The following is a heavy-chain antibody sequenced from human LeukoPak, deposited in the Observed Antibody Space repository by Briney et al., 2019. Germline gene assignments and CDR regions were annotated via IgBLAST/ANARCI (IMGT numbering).Heavy chain of an antibody. Sequence: GASVNVSCKASGGTFSSYAISWVRQAPGQGLEWMGRIIPILGIANYAQKFQGRVTITADKSTSTAYMELSSLRSEDTAVYYCARGDYYYYGMDVWGQGTTVTVSS. CDR3: ARGDYYYYGMDV. CDR2: IIPILGIA. CDR1: GGTFSSYA. J-gene: IGHJ6*02. V-gene: IGHV1-69*04.